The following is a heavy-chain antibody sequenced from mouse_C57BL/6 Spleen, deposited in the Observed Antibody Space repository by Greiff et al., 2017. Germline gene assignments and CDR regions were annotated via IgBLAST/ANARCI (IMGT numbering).Heavy chain of an antibody. D-gene: IGHD1-1*01. V-gene: IGHV1-77*01. CDR2: IGPGSGST. Sequence: VQLQQSGAELVKPGASVKISCKASGYTFTDYYINWVKQRPGQGLEWIGKIGPGSGSTYYNEKFKGKATLTADKSSSTAYMQLSSLTSEDSAVYFSATITTVVATDYWGQGTTLTVSS. CDR1: GYTFTDYY. J-gene: IGHJ2*01. CDR3: ATITTVVATDY.